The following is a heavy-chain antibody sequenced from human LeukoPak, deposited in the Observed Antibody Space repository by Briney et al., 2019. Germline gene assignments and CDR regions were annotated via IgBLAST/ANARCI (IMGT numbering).Heavy chain of an antibody. J-gene: IGHJ4*02. CDR2: ISYDGSNK. CDR1: GFTFSSYG. CDR3: TTGIMITFGGVIVRAFDY. V-gene: IGHV3-30*12. Sequence: GGSLRLSCAASGFTFSSYGMHWVRQAPGKGLEWVAVISYDGSNKYYADSVKGRFTISRDNSKNTLYLQMNSLKTEDTAVYYCTTGIMITFGGVIVRAFDYWGQGTLVTVSS. D-gene: IGHD3-16*02.